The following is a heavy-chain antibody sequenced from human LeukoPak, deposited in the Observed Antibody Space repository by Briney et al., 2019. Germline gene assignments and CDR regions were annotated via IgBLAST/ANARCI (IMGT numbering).Heavy chain of an antibody. CDR3: VRGHNSFDL. V-gene: IGHV3-72*01. CDR2: SRIKTDGYIT. J-gene: IGHJ3*01. Sequence: GGSLRLSCAVSGFIFSDHYLDWVRQPPGRGLEGVGRSRIKTDGYITQYAASVTGRFTISRDESKNSLYLHMNSLRSEDTAVYFCVRGHNSFDLWGQGTMVTVSS. CDR1: GFIFSDHY. D-gene: IGHD1-20*01.